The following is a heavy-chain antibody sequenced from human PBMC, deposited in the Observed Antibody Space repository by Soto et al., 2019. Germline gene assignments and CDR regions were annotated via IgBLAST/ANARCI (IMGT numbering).Heavy chain of an antibody. D-gene: IGHD6-6*01. V-gene: IGHV4-31*03. Sequence: PSETLSLTCTVSGGSISSGGYYWSWIRQHPGKGLEWIGYIYYSGSTYYNTSLKSRVTISEDTSKNQFSLKLSSVTAADTAVYNCARDLGRAARLDAFDIWGQGTMVTVSS. CDR2: IYYSGST. CDR1: GGSISSGGYY. CDR3: ARDLGRAARLDAFDI. J-gene: IGHJ3*02.